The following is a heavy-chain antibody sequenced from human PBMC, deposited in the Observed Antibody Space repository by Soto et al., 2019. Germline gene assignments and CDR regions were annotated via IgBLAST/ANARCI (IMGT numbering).Heavy chain of an antibody. CDR3: ARQVPTAIKLGWFDP. V-gene: IGHV4-39*01. D-gene: IGHD2-2*02. J-gene: IGHJ5*02. CDR1: GGSISRSTYY. Sequence: PSETLSLTCTASGGSISRSTYYWGWMRQPPGKGREAIGRIYYSGSTYYRPSVKSRVTRAVDTSKNQLSLKLSSVTAADTAVYYCARQVPTAIKLGWFDPWGQGTLVTVSS. CDR2: IYYSGST.